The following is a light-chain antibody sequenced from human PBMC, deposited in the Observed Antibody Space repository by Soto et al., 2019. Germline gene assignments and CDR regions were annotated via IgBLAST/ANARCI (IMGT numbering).Light chain of an antibody. J-gene: IGKJ2*01. Sequence: DIQMTQSPSTLSASVGDRVTITCRASQSISTWLAWYQPKPGKAPNLLIYHASSLESGVPSRFGGSGSGTEFTLTVSSLQADDFATYYCQQYNSFPGYTFGQGTKLEIK. CDR1: QSISTW. CDR2: HAS. CDR3: QQYNSFPGYT. V-gene: IGKV1-5*01.